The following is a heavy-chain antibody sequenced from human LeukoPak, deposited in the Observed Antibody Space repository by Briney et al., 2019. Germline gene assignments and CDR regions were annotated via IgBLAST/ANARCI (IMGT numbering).Heavy chain of an antibody. CDR2: LYHSGST. CDR3: ARGTLAGSKGGSYYVPNAFDI. V-gene: IGHV4-4*02. Sequence: SGTLSLTCAVSGGSISSSYWWSWVRQPPGKGLEWIGELYHSGSTNYNPSLKSRVTISVDKSKNQFYLKLSSVTAADTAVYYCARGTLAGSKGGSYYVPNAFDIWGQGTMVTVSS. D-gene: IGHD1-26*01. J-gene: IGHJ3*02. CDR1: GGSISSSYW.